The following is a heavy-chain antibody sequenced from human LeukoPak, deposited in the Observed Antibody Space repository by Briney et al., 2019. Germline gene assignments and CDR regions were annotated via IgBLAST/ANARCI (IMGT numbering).Heavy chain of an antibody. CDR1: GFTFSPYW. Sequence: GGSLRLSCAASGFTFSPYWMHWVRQAPGKGLVWVSHINSGGRSTSYADSVKGRFTISRDNAKNTLFLQMHSLRADDTAVYYCARSFGGTYFDYWGQGTLVTVSS. J-gene: IGHJ4*02. CDR2: INSGGRST. V-gene: IGHV3-74*01. D-gene: IGHD1-26*01. CDR3: ARSFGGTYFDY.